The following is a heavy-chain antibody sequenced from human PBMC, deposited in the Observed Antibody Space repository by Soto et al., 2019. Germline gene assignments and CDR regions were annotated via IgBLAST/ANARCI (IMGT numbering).Heavy chain of an antibody. CDR3: AYGSGSLDY. D-gene: IGHD3-10*01. CDR2: IWYDGSNK. V-gene: IGHV3-33*01. CDR1: GFTFSSYG. J-gene: IGHJ4*02. Sequence: QVQLVESGGGVVQPGRSVRLSCAASGFTFSSYGTHWVRQAPGKGLEWVAVIWYDGSNKYYADSVKGRFTISRDNSKNTLYLQMNSLRAEDTAVYYCAYGSGSLDYWGQGTLVTVSS.